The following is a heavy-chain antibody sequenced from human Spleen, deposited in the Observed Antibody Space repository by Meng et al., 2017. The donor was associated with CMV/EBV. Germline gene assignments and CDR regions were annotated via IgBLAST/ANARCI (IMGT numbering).Heavy chain of an antibody. J-gene: IGHJ5*02. D-gene: IGHD1-1*01. CDR3: ARGQFRSNSRPWKDWFDP. CDR1: GNTFMNFV. V-gene: IGHV1-18*01. Sequence: ASVKVSCKASGNTFMNFVVTWIRQAPGQGLEWMGWNSGYNGNANYAQSFQGRVTMTTDTSTGTAYMELRSLNYDDTAIYYCARGQFRSNSRPWKDWFDPWGQGTLVTVSS. CDR2: NSGYNGNA.